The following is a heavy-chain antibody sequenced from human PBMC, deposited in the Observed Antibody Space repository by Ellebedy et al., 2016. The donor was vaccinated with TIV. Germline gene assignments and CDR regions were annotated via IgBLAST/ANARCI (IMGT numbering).Heavy chain of an antibody. J-gene: IGHJ5*02. CDR2: INTSGGST. V-gene: IGHV1-46*01. Sequence: ASVKVSCXASGGTFSNYGISWVRQAPGQGLEWMGIINTSGGSTSYAQKFQGRVTMTSDTSTSTVYMELSSLRSEDTAVYYCARAVTGRDGFQSGTFDPWGQGTLVTVSS. CDR3: ARAVTGRDGFQSGTFDP. D-gene: IGHD5-24*01. CDR1: GGTFSNYG.